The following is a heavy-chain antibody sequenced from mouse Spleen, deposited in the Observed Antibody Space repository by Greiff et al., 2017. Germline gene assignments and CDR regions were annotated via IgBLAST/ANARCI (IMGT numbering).Heavy chain of an antibody. D-gene: IGHD2-4*01. J-gene: IGHJ3*01. CDR2: ISSGSSTI. Sequence: EVQLMESGGGLVKPGGSLKLSCAASGFTFSDYGMHWVRQAPEKGLEWVAYISSGSSTIYYADTVKGRFTISRDNAKNTLFLQMTSLRSEDTAMYDCARSSMITGAWFAYWGQGTLVTVSA. CDR1: GFTFSDYG. V-gene: IGHV5-17*01. CDR3: ARSSMITGAWFAY.